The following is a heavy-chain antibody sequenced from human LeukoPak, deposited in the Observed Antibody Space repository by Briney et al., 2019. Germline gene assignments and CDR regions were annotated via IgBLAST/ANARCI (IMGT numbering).Heavy chain of an antibody. D-gene: IGHD3-10*01. J-gene: IGHJ4*02. V-gene: IGHV1-2*02. Sequence: ASVKVSCKASGYTFTSYGISWVRQAPGHGLEWMGWINPNSGGTNHAQKFQGRVTMTRDTSISTAYMELSRLRSDDTAVYYCARDRPLDADDYYGFYYFDYWGQGTLVTVSS. CDR2: INPNSGGT. CDR1: GYTFTSYG. CDR3: ARDRPLDADDYYGFYYFDY.